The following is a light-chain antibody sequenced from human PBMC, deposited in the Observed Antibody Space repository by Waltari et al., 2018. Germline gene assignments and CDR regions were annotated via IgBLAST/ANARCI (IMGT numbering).Light chain of an antibody. CDR1: SGNIASNY. J-gene: IGLJ6*01. V-gene: IGLV6-57*03. CDR3: QSYDSSNQV. Sequence: NFMLTQPHSVSESPGKTVTISCTRSSGNIASNYVQWYQQRPGSAPSTVIYEDNQRPSGVPDRFSGSIDSSSNPASLTISGLKTEDEADYYCQSYDSSNQVFGSGTKVAVL. CDR2: EDN.